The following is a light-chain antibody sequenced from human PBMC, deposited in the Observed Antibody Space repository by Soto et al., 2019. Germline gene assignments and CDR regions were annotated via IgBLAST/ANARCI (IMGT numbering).Light chain of an antibody. CDR3: QQSSTS. Sequence: EIVSTQSPATLSLSPGARATLSCRASQSVSSYLAWYQQKPGQAPRLLIYDASNRATGVPARFSGSGSGTDFTLTISSLEPEDFAVYYCQQSSTSFGGGTKVEIK. CDR2: DAS. V-gene: IGKV3-11*01. J-gene: IGKJ4*01. CDR1: QSVSSY.